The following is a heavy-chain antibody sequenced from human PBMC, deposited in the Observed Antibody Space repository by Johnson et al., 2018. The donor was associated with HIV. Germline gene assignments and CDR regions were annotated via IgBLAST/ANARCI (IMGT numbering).Heavy chain of an antibody. Sequence: VQLVESGGGVVRPGGSLRLSCAASGFTFDDYGMSWVRQAPGKGLEWVSGINWNGGSTGYADSVKGRFTISRDNAKNSLYLQMNSLRAEDTAVYYCARVKSYGNWGSRKGGRESRAAFDIWGQGTMVTVSS. CDR2: INWNGGST. CDR1: GFTFDDYG. V-gene: IGHV3-20*04. J-gene: IGHJ3*02. D-gene: IGHD7-27*01. CDR3: ARVKSYGNWGSRKGGRESRAAFDI.